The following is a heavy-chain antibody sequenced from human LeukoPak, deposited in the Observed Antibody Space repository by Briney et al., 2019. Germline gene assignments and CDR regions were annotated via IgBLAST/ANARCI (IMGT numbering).Heavy chain of an antibody. D-gene: IGHD2-2*02. J-gene: IGHJ4*02. CDR1: GFTFSTYW. CDR3: ARVYTGNRWHFDY. Sequence: GGSLRLSCAASGFTFSTYWMSWVRQAPGKGLECVANIKRDGSEKYYVGSVKGRFTIFRDDAKSSLYLQMNSLRAEDTAVYFCARVYTGNRWHFDYWGQGTLVTVSS. V-gene: IGHV3-7*03. CDR2: IKRDGSEK.